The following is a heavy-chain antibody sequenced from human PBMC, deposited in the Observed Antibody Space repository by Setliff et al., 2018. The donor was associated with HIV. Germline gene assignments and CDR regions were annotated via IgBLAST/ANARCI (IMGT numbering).Heavy chain of an antibody. CDR1: GYTFTSYA. CDR3: ARRLPEIAEAGTAFDY. J-gene: IGHJ4*02. CDR2: INAGNGNT. Sequence: ASVKVSCKASGYTFTSYAMHWVRQAPGQRLEWMGWINAGNGNTKYSQKFQGRVTITRDTSASTAYMELSSLKSEDTAVYYCARRLPEIAEAGTAFDYWGQGTLVTVSS. D-gene: IGHD6-13*01. V-gene: IGHV1-3*01.